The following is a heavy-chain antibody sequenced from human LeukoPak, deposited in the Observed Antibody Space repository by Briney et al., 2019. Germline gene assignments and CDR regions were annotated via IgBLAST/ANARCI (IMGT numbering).Heavy chain of an antibody. J-gene: IGHJ4*02. Sequence: PSETLSLTCTVSGGSISSSSYYWGWIRQPPGKGLEWIGNIYYSGNTYYNPSLKSRVTISVDTSMNQFSLKLSSVTAADTAVYYCASQTYCTSGSGSCLIDYWGQGTLVTVSS. D-gene: IGHD2-8*01. CDR1: GGSISSSSYY. V-gene: IGHV4-39*01. CDR3: ASQTYCTSGSGSCLIDY. CDR2: IYYSGNT.